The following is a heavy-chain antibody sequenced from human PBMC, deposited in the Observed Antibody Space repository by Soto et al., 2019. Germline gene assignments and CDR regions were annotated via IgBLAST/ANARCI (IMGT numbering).Heavy chain of an antibody. CDR2: ISGSGDTK. J-gene: IGHJ4*02. V-gene: IGHV3-48*02. CDR3: AKYCSSDVCFDY. CDR1: GFTFSSCS. D-gene: IGHD2-8*01. Sequence: LGGVLRLSCASSGFTFSSCSMNWVRQAPGKGLEWVSFISGSGDTKYYADSVKGRFTISRDNAKNSLYLQMSSLRDEDTAVYYCAKYCSSDVCFDYWGQGTLVTVSS.